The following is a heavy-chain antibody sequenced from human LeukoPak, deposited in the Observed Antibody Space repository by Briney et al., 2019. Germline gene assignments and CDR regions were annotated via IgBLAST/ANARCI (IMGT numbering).Heavy chain of an antibody. CDR3: ARAGSTGSVDY. CDR2: ISHGGSKT. D-gene: IGHD6-19*01. V-gene: IGHV3-7*04. CDR1: AFTFSSYW. J-gene: IGHJ4*02. Sequence: GGSLRLSCAASAFTFSSYWMTWVRQAPGKGLEWVATISHGGSKTNYVDSVKGRFTVSRDNAKNSLYLQMNSLRAEDTAVYYCARAGSTGSVDYWGQGTLVTVSS.